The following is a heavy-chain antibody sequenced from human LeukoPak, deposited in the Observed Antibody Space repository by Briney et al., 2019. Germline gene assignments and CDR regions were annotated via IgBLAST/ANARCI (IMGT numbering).Heavy chain of an antibody. D-gene: IGHD2-2*01. J-gene: IGHJ3*02. CDR2: INHSGST. V-gene: IGHV4-34*01. CDR1: GGSFSGYY. CDR3: ARDQLGYCSSTSCPGTFDI. Sequence: SETLSLTCAVYGGSFSGYYWSWIRQPPGKGLEWIGEINHSGSTNYNPSLKSRVTISVDTSKNQFSLKLSSVTAADTAVYYCARDQLGYCSSTSCPGTFDIWGQGTMVTVSS.